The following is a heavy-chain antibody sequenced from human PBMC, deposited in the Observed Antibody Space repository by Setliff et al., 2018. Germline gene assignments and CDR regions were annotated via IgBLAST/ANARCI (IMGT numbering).Heavy chain of an antibody. CDR3: AREQWLDPPGYYYMDV. V-gene: IGHV4-4*07. CDR1: GGSISSYY. Sequence: SETLSLTCTVSGGSISSYYWSWIRQPAGKGLEWIGHIYIGGSANYNPPLKSRVTMSIDTSKNQFSLKLNSVTAADMAVYYCAREQWLDPPGYYYMDVWAEGTTVTVS. D-gene: IGHD6-19*01. J-gene: IGHJ6*03. CDR2: IYIGGSA.